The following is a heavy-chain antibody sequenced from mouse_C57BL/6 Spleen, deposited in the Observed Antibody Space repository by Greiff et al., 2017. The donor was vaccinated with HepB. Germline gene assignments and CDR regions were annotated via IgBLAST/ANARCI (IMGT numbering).Heavy chain of an antibody. CDR3: ARPYYGNSHWYFDV. Sequence: QVQLQQSGPELVKPGASVKISCKASGYAFSSSWMNWVKQRPGKGLELIGRIYPGDGDTNYNGKFKGKATLTADKSSSTAYMQLSSLTSEDSAVYFCARPYYGNSHWYFDVWGTGTTVTVSS. J-gene: IGHJ1*03. V-gene: IGHV1-82*01. D-gene: IGHD2-10*01. CDR1: GYAFSSSW. CDR2: IYPGDGDT.